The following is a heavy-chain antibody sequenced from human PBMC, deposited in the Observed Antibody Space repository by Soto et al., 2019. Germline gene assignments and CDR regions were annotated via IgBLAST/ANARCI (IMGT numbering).Heavy chain of an antibody. D-gene: IGHD3-22*01. CDR3: ARDRGPSSGYYPYWFDP. CDR1: VGTFSSYA. Sequence: QVQLVQSGAEVKKPGSSVKVSCKASVGTFSSYAITWVRQAPGQGLEWMGGIIPIFGTANYAQKFQAGVTITADESTSTAYMELSSLRSEDTAVYYCARDRGPSSGYYPYWFDPWGQGTLVTVSS. J-gene: IGHJ5*02. CDR2: IIPIFGTA. V-gene: IGHV1-69*12.